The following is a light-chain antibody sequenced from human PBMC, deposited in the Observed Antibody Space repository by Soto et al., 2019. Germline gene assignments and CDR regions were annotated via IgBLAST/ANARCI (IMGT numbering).Light chain of an antibody. CDR2: DVS. V-gene: IGLV2-14*01. J-gene: IGLJ1*01. CDR1: SSEVGGYNY. Sequence: QSVLTQPASVSGSPGESITISCTGTSSEVGGYNYVSWYQQHPGKAPKLMIYDVSNRPSGVSNRFSGSKSGNTASLTISVLQAEDEADYYCSSYTSSLYVFGTGTKVTVL. CDR3: SSYTSSLYV.